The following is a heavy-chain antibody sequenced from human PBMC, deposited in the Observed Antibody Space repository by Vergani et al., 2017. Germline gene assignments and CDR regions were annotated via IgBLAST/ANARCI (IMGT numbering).Heavy chain of an antibody. V-gene: IGHV4-4*02. Sequence: QVQLQESGPGLVKPSGTLSLTCAVSGGSISSSNWWSWVRQPPGKGLEWIGEIYHSGSTNYNPSLKSRVTISVDTSKNQFSLKMNSVTAADTAVYYCARSGNYRYYYYFYMDVWGKGTTVTVSS. CDR3: ARSGNYRYYYYFYMDV. CDR2: IYHSGST. J-gene: IGHJ6*03. D-gene: IGHD4-11*01. CDR1: GGSISSSNW.